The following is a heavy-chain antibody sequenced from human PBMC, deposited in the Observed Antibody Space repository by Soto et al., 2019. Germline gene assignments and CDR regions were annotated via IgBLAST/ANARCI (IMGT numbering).Heavy chain of an antibody. D-gene: IGHD2-15*01. CDR1: GFAFSDAW. CDR3: TTGALLQVGVVP. J-gene: IGHJ5*02. Sequence: EVQLVESGGGLVKPGGSLRLSCAASGFAFSDAWMIWVRQSPREGLEWVGRIKSKIDGETVDYDAAVKGRFTISREDSKNTLYLQMNSLTSEDTAVYYCTTGALLQVGVVPWGQGTLVTVSS. V-gene: IGHV3-15*07. CDR2: IKSKIDGETV.